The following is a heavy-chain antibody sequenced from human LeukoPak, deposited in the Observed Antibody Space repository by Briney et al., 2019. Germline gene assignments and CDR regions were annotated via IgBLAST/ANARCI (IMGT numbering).Heavy chain of an antibody. D-gene: IGHD3-22*01. CDR3: ARDLYYDSSGYYSQDFDY. J-gene: IGHJ4*02. CDR1: GYTFTGYY. CDR2: INPNSGGT. V-gene: IGHV1-2*02. Sequence: GASAKVSCKASGYTFTGYYMHWVRQAPGQGLEWMGWINPNSGGTNYAQKFQGRVTMTRDTSISTAYMELSRLRSDDTAVYYCARDLYYDSSGYYSQDFDYWGQGTLVTVSS.